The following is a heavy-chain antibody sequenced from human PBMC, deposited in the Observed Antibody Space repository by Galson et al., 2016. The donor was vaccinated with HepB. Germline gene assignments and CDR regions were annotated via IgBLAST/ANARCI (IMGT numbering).Heavy chain of an antibody. D-gene: IGHD2-8*02. J-gene: IGHJ3*02. CDR1: GYTFTAYA. CDR3: ARRLVGSYGNAFDI. CDR2: INTAKGDT. Sequence: SVKVSCKASGYTFTAYAIHWVRQAPGQGLEWMAWINTAKGDTRYSQKLQGRVTLTRDTSATTASMELSNLRSEDTAVYYCARRLVGSYGNAFDIWGQGTLVTVSS. V-gene: IGHV1-3*04.